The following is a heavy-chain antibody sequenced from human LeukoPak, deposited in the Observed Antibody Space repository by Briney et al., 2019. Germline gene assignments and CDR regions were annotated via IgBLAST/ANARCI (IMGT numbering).Heavy chain of an antibody. V-gene: IGHV1-18*01. D-gene: IGHD1-26*01. J-gene: IGHJ4*02. Sequence: ASVKVSCKASGYTFTSYGISWVRQAPGQGLEWMGWISPQSGATKYAQRFHSRVTMTRDTSSSTAYIDLSRLTSDDTAMYYCARGGGKYHVDYWGQGTLVTVSS. CDR3: ARGGGKYHVDY. CDR1: GYTFTSYG. CDR2: ISPQSGAT.